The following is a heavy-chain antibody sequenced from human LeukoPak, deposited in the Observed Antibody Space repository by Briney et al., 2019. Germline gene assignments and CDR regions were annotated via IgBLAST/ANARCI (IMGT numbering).Heavy chain of an antibody. CDR1: GGSISSYY. J-gene: IGHJ4*02. Sequence: SETLSLTCTVSGGSISSYYWSWIRQPPGKGLEWIGYIYYSGSTNYNPSLKSRATISVDTSKNQFSLKLSSVTAADTAVYYCARGVVIAPQTFDYWGQGTLVTVSS. D-gene: IGHD2-21*01. CDR2: IYYSGST. CDR3: ARGVVIAPQTFDY. V-gene: IGHV4-59*01.